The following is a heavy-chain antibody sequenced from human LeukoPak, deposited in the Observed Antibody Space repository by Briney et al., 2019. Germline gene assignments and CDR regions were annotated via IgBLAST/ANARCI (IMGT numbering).Heavy chain of an antibody. D-gene: IGHD3-10*01. CDR1: GFTFSSYE. CDR2: ISSSGSTI. V-gene: IGHV3-48*03. CDR3: AKGNGSGELLTLSGYFDY. Sequence: GGSLRLSCAASGFTFSSYEMNWVRQAPGKGLEWVSYISSSGSTIYYADSVKGRFTISRDNSKNTLYLQMNSLRAEDTAVYYCAKGNGSGELLTLSGYFDYWGQGTLVTVSS. J-gene: IGHJ4*02.